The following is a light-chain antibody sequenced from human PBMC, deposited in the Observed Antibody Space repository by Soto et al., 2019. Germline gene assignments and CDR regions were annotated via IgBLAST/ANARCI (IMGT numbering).Light chain of an antibody. Sequence: QSALTQPASVFGSPGQSITISCTGTSSDVGGYNYVSWYQQHPGKAPRLLIYDVTRRPSGVSNRFSASKSGNTASLTISGLQAEDEADYYCTSYTSTSAPGVFGGGTKLTVL. J-gene: IGLJ3*02. V-gene: IGLV2-14*03. CDR1: SSDVGGYNY. CDR3: TSYTSTSAPGV. CDR2: DVT.